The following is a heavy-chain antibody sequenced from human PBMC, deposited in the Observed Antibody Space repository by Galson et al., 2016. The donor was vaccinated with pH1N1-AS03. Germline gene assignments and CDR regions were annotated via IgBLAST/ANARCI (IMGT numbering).Heavy chain of an antibody. J-gene: IGHJ3*02. Sequence: SVKVSCKASGGTFSRSTISWVHQAPGHGLEWMGRIIPIFNTINYAQKLRGRVTMTVDESTSTAYMDLSSLRYEDSAIYYCCVSVTPSSFTDDFDIWGQGTTVTVSS. CDR3: CVSVTPSSFTDDFDI. V-gene: IGHV1-69*13. D-gene: IGHD5-18*01. CDR2: IIPIFNTI. CDR1: GGTFSRST.